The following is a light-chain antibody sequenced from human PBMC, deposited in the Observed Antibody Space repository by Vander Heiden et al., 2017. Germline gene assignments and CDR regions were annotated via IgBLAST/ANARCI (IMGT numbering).Light chain of an antibody. CDR3: QVWDSSSDHVV. CDR2: DDS. J-gene: IGLJ2*01. Sequence: SYALTQPPSVSVAAGQTARITCGGNNMGSKSVHWYQQKPGQAPVLVVYDDSDRPSGIPERFSGSNSGNTATLTISRVEAGDEADYYCQVWDSSSDHVVFGGGTELTVL. V-gene: IGLV3-21*02. CDR1: NMGSKS.